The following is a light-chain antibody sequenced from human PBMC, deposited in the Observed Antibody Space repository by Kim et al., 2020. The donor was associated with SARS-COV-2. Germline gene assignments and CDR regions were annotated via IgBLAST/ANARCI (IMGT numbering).Light chain of an antibody. Sequence: APGGRATLSCRASQRVSSSYLAWYRQRPGQAPSLLIYGASRRATGIPDRFSGSGSGTDFTLTITRLEPEDFAVYYCQQYGSSPWTFGQGTKVDIK. CDR2: GAS. CDR3: QQYGSSPWT. CDR1: QRVSSSY. V-gene: IGKV3-20*01. J-gene: IGKJ1*01.